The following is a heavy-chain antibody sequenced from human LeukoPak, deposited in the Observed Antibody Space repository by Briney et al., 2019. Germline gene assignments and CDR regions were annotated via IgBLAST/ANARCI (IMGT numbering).Heavy chain of an antibody. J-gene: IGHJ4*02. CDR3: ARGRDNSPGDY. Sequence: GASVKVSCKASEYTFTCYYMHWVRQAPGQGLEWMGWMNPNSGGTNYAQKFQGRVTMTRDTSISTAYMELSRLRSDDTAVYYCARGRDNSPGDYWGQGTLVTVSS. V-gene: IGHV1-2*02. CDR2: MNPNSGGT. CDR1: EYTFTCYY. D-gene: IGHD1-1*01.